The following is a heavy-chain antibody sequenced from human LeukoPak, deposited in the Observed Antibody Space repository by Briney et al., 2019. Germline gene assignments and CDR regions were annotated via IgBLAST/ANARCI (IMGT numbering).Heavy chain of an antibody. V-gene: IGHV1-2*02. CDR3: ATGVATAFTY. D-gene: IGHD5-12*01. Sequence: ASVKVSCKASGYTFTGYYIHWVRQAPGQGLEWMAWINPDSGDSYSAPKFQGRVTMTRDKSISTASMEVSWLSSDDTAVYYCATGVATAFTYWGQGTLVTVSS. J-gene: IGHJ4*02. CDR2: INPDSGDS. CDR1: GYTFTGYY.